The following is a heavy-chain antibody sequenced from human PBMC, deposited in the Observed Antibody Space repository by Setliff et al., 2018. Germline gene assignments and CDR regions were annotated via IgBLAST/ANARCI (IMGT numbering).Heavy chain of an antibody. Sequence: GASVKVSCKASGGTFSSYAISWVRQATGQGLEWMGWMNPNSGNTGYAQKFQGRVTMTRNTSISTAYMELSSLRSEDTAVYYCAREQLVDRGFDYWGQGTLVTVSS. D-gene: IGHD6-6*01. J-gene: IGHJ4*02. CDR3: AREQLVDRGFDY. CDR1: GGTFSSYA. V-gene: IGHV1-8*02. CDR2: MNPNSGNT.